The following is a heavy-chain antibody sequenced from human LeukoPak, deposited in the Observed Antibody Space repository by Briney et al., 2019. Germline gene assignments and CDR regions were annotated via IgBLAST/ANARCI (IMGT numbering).Heavy chain of an antibody. J-gene: IGHJ6*03. CDR2: LSAHIGDT. V-gene: IGHV1-18*01. CDR3: ARVAFSKYHYYMDV. D-gene: IGHD4-11*01. Sequence: GASVKVSCKASGYTFTKYGITWVRQAPGQGLEWMAWLSAHIGDTNYSQKFQGRVTVTSDTSTSTAYMELRSLKSDDTAVYFCARVAFSKYHYYMDVWGKGTTVTVSS. CDR1: GYTFTKYG.